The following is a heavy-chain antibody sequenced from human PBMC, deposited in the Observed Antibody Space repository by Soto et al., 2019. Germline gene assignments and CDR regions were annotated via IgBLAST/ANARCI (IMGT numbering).Heavy chain of an antibody. CDR2: MNPNSGNT. Sequence: AASLKGSCKAAGYSFTISDINWGRQATGQGLEWMGWMNPNSGNTGYAQKFQGRVTMTRNTSISTAYMELSSLRSEDTAVYYCATSVLTGQDAFDIWGQGTMVTVSS. CDR1: GYSFTISD. V-gene: IGHV1-8*01. CDR3: ATSVLTGQDAFDI. D-gene: IGHD3-9*01. J-gene: IGHJ3*02.